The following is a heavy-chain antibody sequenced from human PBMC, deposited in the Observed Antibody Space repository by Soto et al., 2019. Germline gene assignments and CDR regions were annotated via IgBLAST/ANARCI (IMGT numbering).Heavy chain of an antibody. V-gene: IGHV3-7*05. J-gene: IGHJ4*02. D-gene: IGHD1-26*01. CDR1: GFTFSSYW. CDR3: ARDSESVGATIQPFGY. CDR2: IKQDGSEK. Sequence: GGSLRLSCAASGFTFSSYWMSWVRQAPGKGLEWMANIKQDGSEKYYVDSVKGRFTISRDNAKNSLYLQMNSLRAEDTAVYYCARDSESVGATIQPFGYWGQGTLVTVSS.